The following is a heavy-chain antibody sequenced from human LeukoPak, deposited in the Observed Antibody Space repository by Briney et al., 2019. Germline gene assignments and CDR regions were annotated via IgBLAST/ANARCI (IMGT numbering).Heavy chain of an antibody. Sequence: PSETLSLTCTVSGGSISSSSYYWGWICQPPGKGLQWIGSIYYSGSTYYNPSLKSRVTISVDTSKNQFSLKLSSVTAADTAVYYCASRGWPGRYYFDYWGQGTLVTVSS. CDR2: IYYSGST. CDR1: GGSISSSSYY. CDR3: ASRGWPGRYYFDY. J-gene: IGHJ4*02. D-gene: IGHD1-1*01. V-gene: IGHV4-39*07.